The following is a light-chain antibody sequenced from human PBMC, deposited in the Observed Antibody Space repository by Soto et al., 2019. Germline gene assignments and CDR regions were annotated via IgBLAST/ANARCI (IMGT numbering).Light chain of an antibody. CDR1: QSVSSY. CDR2: DAS. V-gene: IGKV3-11*01. Sequence: EIVLTQSPATLSLSPGERATLCCRASQSVSSYLAWYQQKPGQAPRLLIYDASNRATGSPARFSGSGSGTDFTLTISSLEPEDFAVYYCQQRSNWPPTFGGGTKV. CDR3: QQRSNWPPT. J-gene: IGKJ4*01.